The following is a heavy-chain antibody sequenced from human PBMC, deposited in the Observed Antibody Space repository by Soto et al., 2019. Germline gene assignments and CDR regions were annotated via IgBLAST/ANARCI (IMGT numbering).Heavy chain of an antibody. V-gene: IGHV1-69*02. D-gene: IGHD6-6*01. CDR1: GGTFSSYT. CDR2: IIPILGIA. Sequence: GASVKVSCKASGGTFSSYTISWVRQAPGQGLEWMGRIIPILGIANYAQKFQGRVTITADKSTSTAYMELSSLRSEDTAVYYCATSDSSSSSRYYFDYWGKGTLVTVSS. CDR3: ATSDSSSSSRYYFDY. J-gene: IGHJ4*02.